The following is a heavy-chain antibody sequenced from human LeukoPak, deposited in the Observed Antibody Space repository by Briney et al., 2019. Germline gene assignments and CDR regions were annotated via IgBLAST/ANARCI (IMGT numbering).Heavy chain of an antibody. CDR2: ISAYNGNT. CDR1: GYTFTSYA. J-gene: IGHJ5*02. V-gene: IGHV1-18*01. CDR3: ARDTRNNWFDP. Sequence: ASVKVSCKASGYTFTSYAMNWVRQAPGQGLEWMGWISAYNGNTNYAQKLQGRVTMTTDTSTSTAYMELRSLRSDDTAVYYCARDTRNNWFDPWGQGTLVTVSS.